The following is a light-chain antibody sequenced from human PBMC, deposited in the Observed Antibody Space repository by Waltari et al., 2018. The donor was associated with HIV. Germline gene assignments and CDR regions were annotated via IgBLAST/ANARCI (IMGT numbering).Light chain of an antibody. CDR1: SSNIGAGYD. V-gene: IGLV1-40*01. CDR3: QSYDSSLSGSSV. CDR2: GNS. J-gene: IGLJ1*01. Sequence: QSVLTQPPSVSGAPGQRVTISCTGSSSNIGAGYDVPCYQQLPGTAPKLLIYGNSNRPSGVPDRFSGSKSGTSASLAITGLQAEDEADYYCQSYDSSLSGSSVFGTGTKVTVL.